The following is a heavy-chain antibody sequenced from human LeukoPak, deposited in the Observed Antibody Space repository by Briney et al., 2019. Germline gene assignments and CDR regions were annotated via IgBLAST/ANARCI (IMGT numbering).Heavy chain of an antibody. CDR1: GFSFSTSW. CDR2: IKEDGSEK. V-gene: IGHV3-7*05. J-gene: IGHJ3*01. Sequence: GGSLRLSCVASGFSFSTSWMSWVRQAPGKGPEGVANIKEDGSEKSYVDSVKGRFTISRDNAKNSLYLEMDSLRVEDTAVYYCARGGVSRAAFDAWGQGTMVTVSS. CDR3: ARGGVSRAAFDA.